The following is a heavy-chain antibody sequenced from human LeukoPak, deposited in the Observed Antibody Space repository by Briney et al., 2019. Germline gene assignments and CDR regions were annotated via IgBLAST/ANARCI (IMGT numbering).Heavy chain of an antibody. J-gene: IGHJ4*02. CDR1: GGSISSGGYY. D-gene: IGHD3-10*01. CDR2: IYNSGST. Sequence: SETLSLTCTVSGGSISSGGYYWGWIRQPPGRGLEWIGSIYNSGSTYYNPSLKSRVSISVDTSKNQFSLRLTSVTAADTAIYYCARDILWFGELPYYFDYWGQGTLVTVSS. CDR3: ARDILWFGELPYYFDY. V-gene: IGHV4-39*07.